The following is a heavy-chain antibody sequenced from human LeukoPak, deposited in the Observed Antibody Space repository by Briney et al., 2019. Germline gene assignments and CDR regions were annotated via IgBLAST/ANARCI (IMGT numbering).Heavy chain of an antibody. CDR3: WVVAASYGMDV. CDR1: GFTFSSYS. Sequence: GGSLRPSCAASGFTFSSYSMNWVRQAPGKGLEWVSSISSSSSYIYYADSVKGRFTISRDNAKNSLYLQMNSLRAEDTAVYYCWVVAASYGMDVWGKGTTVTVSS. D-gene: IGHD2-15*01. V-gene: IGHV3-21*01. J-gene: IGHJ6*04. CDR2: ISSSSSYI.